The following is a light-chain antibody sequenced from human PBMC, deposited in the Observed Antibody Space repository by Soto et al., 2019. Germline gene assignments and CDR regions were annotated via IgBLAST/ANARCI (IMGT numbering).Light chain of an antibody. CDR3: QTWGTGSWV. Sequence: QPVLTQSPSASASLGASVKLTCTLSSGHSSFAIAWHQQQPEKGPRYLMKLNSDGSHNKGDGIPDRFSGSSSGAERYLTISRRQSEDEADYYCQTWGTGSWVFGGGTKLTVL. V-gene: IGLV4-69*01. CDR2: LNSDGSH. CDR1: SGHSSFA. J-gene: IGLJ3*02.